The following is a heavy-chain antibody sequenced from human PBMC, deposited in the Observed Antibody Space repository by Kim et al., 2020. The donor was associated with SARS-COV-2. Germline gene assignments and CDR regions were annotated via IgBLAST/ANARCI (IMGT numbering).Heavy chain of an antibody. Sequence: NLDSVKGRFTISRDNAKNSVFLQMNSLRVEDTAVYYCARDPGSSSFDYWGQGSQVTVSS. D-gene: IGHD5-18*01. J-gene: IGHJ4*02. V-gene: IGHV3-7*01. CDR3: ARDPGSSSFDY.